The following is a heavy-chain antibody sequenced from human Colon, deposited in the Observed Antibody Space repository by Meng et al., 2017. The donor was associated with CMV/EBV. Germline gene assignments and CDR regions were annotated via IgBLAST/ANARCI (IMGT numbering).Heavy chain of an antibody. CDR2: IYDRGRP. J-gene: IGHJ4*02. V-gene: IGHV4-59*01. D-gene: IGHD5-12*01. CDR1: GDSMTLYY. Sequence: SETLSLTCTVSGDSMTLYYWTWMRQSPGKGLEFIGNIYDRGRPSYESSLKSRVTIAQDTSKTQFSLKLKSVTAADTAIYYCARDSRGFLDYWGQGILVTVSS. CDR3: ARDSRGFLDY.